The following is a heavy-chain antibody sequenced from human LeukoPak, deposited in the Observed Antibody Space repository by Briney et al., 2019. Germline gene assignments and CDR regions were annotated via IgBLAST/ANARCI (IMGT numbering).Heavy chain of an antibody. D-gene: IGHD2-2*01. Sequence: PGRSLRLSCAAPGFTFSDYAMHWVRQAPGKGLKWVAVISHDGTVKYFRDSVRGRFPISRDDSKKTLVLQMNSLRAEDTAVYYCTKSGCSGTRCYVNKWGPGTLVTVSS. J-gene: IGHJ4*02. V-gene: IGHV3-30*18. CDR3: TKSGCSGTRCYVNK. CDR1: GFTFSDYA. CDR2: ISHDGTVK.